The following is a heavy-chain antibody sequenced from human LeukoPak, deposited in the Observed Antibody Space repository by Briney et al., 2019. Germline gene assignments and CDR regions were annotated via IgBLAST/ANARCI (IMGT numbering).Heavy chain of an antibody. Sequence: PSETLSLTCAVYGGSFSGYYWSWIRQPPGKGLEWIGEINHSGSTNYNPSLKSRVTISVDTSKNQFSLKLSPVTAADTAVYYCARVLLYCSSTSCLYYYYYYGMDVWGQGTTVTVSS. CDR3: ARVLLYCSSTSCLYYYYYYGMDV. J-gene: IGHJ6*02. CDR2: INHSGST. V-gene: IGHV4-34*01. CDR1: GGSFSGYY. D-gene: IGHD2-2*01.